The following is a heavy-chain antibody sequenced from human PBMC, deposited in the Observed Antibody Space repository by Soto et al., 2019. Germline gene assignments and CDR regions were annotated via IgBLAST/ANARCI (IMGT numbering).Heavy chain of an antibody. CDR3: ARRVGYYYDSSVGWFDP. Sequence: QVQLVQSGAEVKKPGASVKVSCKASGYTFTSYGISWVRQAPGQGLEWMGWISAYNGNTNYAQKLQGRVTMTRNTSISTAYMELSSLRSEDTAVYYCARRVGYYYDSSVGWFDPWGQGTLVTVSS. CDR2: ISAYNGNT. CDR1: GYTFTSYG. D-gene: IGHD3-22*01. V-gene: IGHV1-18*01. J-gene: IGHJ5*02.